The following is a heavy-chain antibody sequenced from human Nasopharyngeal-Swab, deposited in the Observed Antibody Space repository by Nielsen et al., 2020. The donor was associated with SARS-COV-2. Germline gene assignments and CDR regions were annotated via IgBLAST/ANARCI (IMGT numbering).Heavy chain of an antibody. V-gene: IGHV4-61*02. D-gene: IGHD2-8*01. Sequence: SETLSLTCTVSGGSISSGSYYWSWIRQPAGKGLEWIGRIYTSGSTNYNPSLKSRVTISVDTSKNQFSLKLSSVTAADTAVYYCARGVYPHFDYWGQGTLVTVSS. CDR1: GGSISSGSYY. J-gene: IGHJ4*02. CDR2: IYTSGST. CDR3: ARGVYPHFDY.